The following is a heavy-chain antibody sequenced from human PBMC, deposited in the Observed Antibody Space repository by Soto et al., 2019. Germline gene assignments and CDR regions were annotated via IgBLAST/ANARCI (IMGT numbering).Heavy chain of an antibody. D-gene: IGHD2-2*01. V-gene: IGHV4-30-4*01. Sequence: SETLSLTRTVSCGSISSGDYYWRWIRQPPGKGLEWIGYIYYSGSTYYNPSLKSRVTISVHTSKNQFSLKLSSVTAADTAVYYCARSRGYCSSNSCATAYDYYGMDVGGQGTTVTVS. CDR2: IYYSGST. CDR3: ARSRGYCSSNSCATAYDYYGMDV. CDR1: CGSISSGDYY. J-gene: IGHJ6*02.